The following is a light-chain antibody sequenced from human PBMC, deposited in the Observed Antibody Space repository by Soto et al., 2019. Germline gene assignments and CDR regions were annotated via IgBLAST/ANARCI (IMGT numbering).Light chain of an antibody. J-gene: IGKJ2*01. CDR2: ATS. CDR1: QSISAY. CDR3: QHSHSSEYS. Sequence: IQLTQSPSSLSASVGDRVTITCRTSQSISAYLNWYRQKPGQAPELLIYATSNLHSGVPSRFIGSGFVTEFTVTINSLQPEELGTYYCQHSHSSEYSFGQGTRLEIK. V-gene: IGKV1-39*01.